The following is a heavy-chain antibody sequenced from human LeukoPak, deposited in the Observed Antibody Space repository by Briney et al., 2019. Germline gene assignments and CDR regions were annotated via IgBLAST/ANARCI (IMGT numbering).Heavy chain of an antibody. CDR3: ARLGGIRNFDY. CDR2: IYYSGST. CDR1: GGSISSSSYY. Sequence: PSETLSLTCTVSGGSISSSSYYWGWIRQPPGKGLEWIGSIYYSGSTYYNPSLKSRVTISVDTSKNQFSLKLSSVTAADTAVYYCARLGGIRNFDYWGQGTLVTVSS. J-gene: IGHJ4*02. D-gene: IGHD3-16*01. V-gene: IGHV4-39*01.